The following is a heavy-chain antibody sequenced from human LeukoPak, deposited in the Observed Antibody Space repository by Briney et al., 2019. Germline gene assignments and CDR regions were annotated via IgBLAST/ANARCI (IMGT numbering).Heavy chain of an antibody. D-gene: IGHD5-24*01. V-gene: IGHV4-39*07. Sequence: SETLSLTCTVSGGSISSSSYYWGWIRQPPGKGLEWIGSIYYSGSTYYNPSLKSRVTISVDTPKNQFSLKLSSVTAADTAVYYCARDQKRWLQAFDYWGQGTLVTVSS. J-gene: IGHJ4*02. CDR3: ARDQKRWLQAFDY. CDR2: IYYSGST. CDR1: GGSISSSSYY.